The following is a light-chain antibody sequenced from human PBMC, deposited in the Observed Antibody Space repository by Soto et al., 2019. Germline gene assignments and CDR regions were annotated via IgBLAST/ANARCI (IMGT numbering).Light chain of an antibody. J-gene: IGKJ4*01. Sequence: DVVMTQSPLSLPVTLGQPASISCRSSQSLVDTDGNTYLSWFQQRPGQGPRRLIYKVSNRDSGVPDRFSGSGSGTDFTLKISRVEAEDVGIYFCMQGTHWPLTFGGGTTVEIK. V-gene: IGKV2-30*01. CDR2: KVS. CDR3: MQGTHWPLT. CDR1: QSLVDTDGNTY.